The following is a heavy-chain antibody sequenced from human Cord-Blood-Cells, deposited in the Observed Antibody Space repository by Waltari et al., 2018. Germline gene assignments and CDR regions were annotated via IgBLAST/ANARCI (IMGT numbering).Heavy chain of an antibody. V-gene: IGHV1-24*01. Sequence: QVQLVQSGAEVKKPGASVKVSCKVSGYTLTELSMPWVRPAPGKGLEWMGGFDPEDGETIYAQKFQGRVTMTEDTSTDTAYMELSSLRSEDTAVYYCATSGSSPPPYNWFDPWGQGTLVTVSS. CDR3: ATSGSSPPPYNWFDP. J-gene: IGHJ5*02. D-gene: IGHD1-26*01. CDR2: FDPEDGET. CDR1: GYTLTELS.